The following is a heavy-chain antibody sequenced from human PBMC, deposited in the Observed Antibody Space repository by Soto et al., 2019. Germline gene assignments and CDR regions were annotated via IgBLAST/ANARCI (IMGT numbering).Heavy chain of an antibody. CDR2: MSYDGTNE. J-gene: IGHJ4*02. CDR3: ARKWGTYSSASLDY. V-gene: IGHV3-30*04. CDR1: VFSSTHYT. Sequence: GGSLSLSCAASVFSSTHYTINWVRQAPGKGLEWVAVMSYDGTNEYYADSVKGRFTISRDNSKSTVYLQMNSLTPEDTALYYCARKWGTYSSASLDYWGLGTLVTVSS. D-gene: IGHD6-19*01.